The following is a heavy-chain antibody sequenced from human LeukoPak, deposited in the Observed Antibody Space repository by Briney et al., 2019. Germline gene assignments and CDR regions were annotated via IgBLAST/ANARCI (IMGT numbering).Heavy chain of an antibody. CDR2: IYHSGST. V-gene: IGHV4-59*01. CDR1: GGSISGYY. J-gene: IGHJ4*02. D-gene: IGHD6-13*01. Sequence: PSETLSLTCTVSGGSISGYYWSWIRQAPGKGLEWIGYIYHSGSTNYNPSLKSRVSISVDPSENQFSLKLSSVTAADTAVYYCARTYPEINDRSSWYLPSYYFDYWGQGTLVTVSS. CDR3: ARTYPEINDRSSWYLPSYYFDY.